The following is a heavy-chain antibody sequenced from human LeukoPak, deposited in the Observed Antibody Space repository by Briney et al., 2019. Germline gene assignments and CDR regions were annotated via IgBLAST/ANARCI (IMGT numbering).Heavy chain of an antibody. D-gene: IGHD2-15*01. J-gene: IGHJ4*02. V-gene: IGHV4-34*01. Sequence: PSETLSLTCAVYGGSFSGYYWSWIRQPPGKGLEWIGEINHSGSTNYNPSLKSRVTISVDTSKHQFSLKLSSVTAADTAVYYCARGVYCSGGSCYEDYWGQGTLVTVSS. CDR2: INHSGST. CDR1: GGSFSGYY. CDR3: ARGVYCSGGSCYEDY.